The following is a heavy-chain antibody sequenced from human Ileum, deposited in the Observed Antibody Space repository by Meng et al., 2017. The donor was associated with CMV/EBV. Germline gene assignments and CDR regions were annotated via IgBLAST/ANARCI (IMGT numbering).Heavy chain of an antibody. CDR1: GYTFHGYY. J-gene: IGHJ6*02. CDR3: ARKVPAGNYYGMDV. D-gene: IGHD2-2*01. CDR2: INPNNGGT. V-gene: IGHV1-2*02. Sequence: SGYTFHGYYIHWVRQAPGQGLEWMGWINPNNGGTHYAQKFQGRVTMTMDTSISTVNMDLSSLRSDDTAVYYCARKVPAGNYYGMDVWGQGTTVTVSS.